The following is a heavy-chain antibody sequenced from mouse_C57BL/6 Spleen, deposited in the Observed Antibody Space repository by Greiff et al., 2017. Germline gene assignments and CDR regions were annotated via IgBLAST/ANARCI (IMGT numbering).Heavy chain of an antibody. CDR1: GYTFTDYY. J-gene: IGHJ1*03. CDR2: INPNNGGT. V-gene: IGHV1-26*01. Sequence: VQLQQSGPELVKPGASVKISCKASGYTFTDYYMNWVKQSHGKSLEWIGDINPNNGGTSYNQKFKGKATLTVDKSSSTAYMELRSLTSEDSAVYYCAGTTVVAPGYFDVWGTGTTVTVSS. CDR3: AGTTVVAPGYFDV. D-gene: IGHD1-1*01.